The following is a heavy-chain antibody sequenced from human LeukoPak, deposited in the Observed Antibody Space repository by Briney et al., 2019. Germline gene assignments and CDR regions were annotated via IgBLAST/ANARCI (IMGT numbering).Heavy chain of an antibody. CDR1: GGSISSYY. J-gene: IGHJ4*02. V-gene: IGHV4-59*01. Sequence: SETLSLTCTVSGGSISSYYWSCIRQPPGKGLEWIGYIYYSGSTNYNPSLKSRVNISVDTSKNQFPLKLSSVTAADTAVYYCARVGTYGSGSYLSWLDYWGQGALVTVSS. D-gene: IGHD3-10*01. CDR3: ARVGTYGSGSYLSWLDY. CDR2: IYYSGST.